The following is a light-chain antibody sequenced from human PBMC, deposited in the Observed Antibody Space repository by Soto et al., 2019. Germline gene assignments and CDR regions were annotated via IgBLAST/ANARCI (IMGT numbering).Light chain of an antibody. CDR1: QSVSSN. Sequence: EIVMTQSPATLSVSPGERATLSCGASQSVSSNLAWYQQKPGQAPRLLIYGASTRATGIPARFSGSGSGTEFTLTVDTLQSEDIAIYYCQQYYHWPVTFGGGTKVDIK. V-gene: IGKV3-15*01. J-gene: IGKJ4*01. CDR3: QQYYHWPVT. CDR2: GAS.